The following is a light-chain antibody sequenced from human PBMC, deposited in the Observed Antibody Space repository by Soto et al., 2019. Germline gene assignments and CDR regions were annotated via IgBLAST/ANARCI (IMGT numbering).Light chain of an antibody. V-gene: IGKV3-20*01. CDR2: GAS. Sequence: MVMTQSPGTVSLSPGERDTVSCTGSESVSSSYLAWYQQKTGQAPRLLIYGASSRATGIPDRFSGSGSGTEFTLTISSLQPDDFATYYCQQYNSYSTFGQGTKVDIK. J-gene: IGKJ1*01. CDR3: QQYNSYST. CDR1: ESVSSSY.